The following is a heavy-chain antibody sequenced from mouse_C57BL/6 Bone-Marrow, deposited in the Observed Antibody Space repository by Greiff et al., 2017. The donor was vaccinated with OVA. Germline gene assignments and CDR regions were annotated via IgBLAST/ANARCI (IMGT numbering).Heavy chain of an antibody. J-gene: IGHJ3*01. CDR1: GFTFTDYY. D-gene: IGHD2-4*01. CDR3: ATNYDDSAWFAY. CDR2: IRNKANGYTT. Sequence: EVQRVESGGGLVQPGGSLSLSCAASGFTFTDYYMSWVRQPPGKALEWLGFIRNKANGYTTKYSASVKGRFTISRDNSQSILSLQMNALRAEDSATYYCATNYDDSAWFAYWGQGTLVTVSA. V-gene: IGHV7-3*01.